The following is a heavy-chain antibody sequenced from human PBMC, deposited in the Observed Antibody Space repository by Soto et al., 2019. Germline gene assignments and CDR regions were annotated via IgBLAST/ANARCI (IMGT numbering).Heavy chain of an antibody. CDR1: GGSISSYY. V-gene: IGHV4-59*08. J-gene: IGHJ4*02. Sequence: QVQLQESGPGLVKPSETLSLTCTVSGGSISSYYWSWIRQPPGKGLEWIGYIYYSGSTNYNPSLKSRVTISVDTSKNQFSLKLGSVTAADTAVYYCARGGWRQIDYWGQGTLVTVSS. CDR2: IYYSGST. CDR3: ARGGWRQIDY. D-gene: IGHD3-3*01.